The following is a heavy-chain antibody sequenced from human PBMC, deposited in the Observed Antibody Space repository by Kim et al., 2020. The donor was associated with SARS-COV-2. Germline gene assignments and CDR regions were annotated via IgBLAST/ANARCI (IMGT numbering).Heavy chain of an antibody. J-gene: IGHJ4*02. Sequence: GGSLRLSCAASGFTFSSYGMHWVRQAPGTGLEWVAVIWYDGSNKYYADSVKGRFTISRDNSKNTLYLQMNSLRAEDTAVYYCARDRVNDFWSGSQLDYWGQGTLVTVSS. CDR1: GFTFSSYG. V-gene: IGHV3-33*01. CDR3: ARDRVNDFWSGSQLDY. CDR2: IWYDGSNK. D-gene: IGHD3-3*01.